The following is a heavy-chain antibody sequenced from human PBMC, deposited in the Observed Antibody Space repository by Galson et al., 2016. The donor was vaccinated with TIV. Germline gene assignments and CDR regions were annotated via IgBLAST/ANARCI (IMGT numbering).Heavy chain of an antibody. CDR1: GFTFSTYA. V-gene: IGHV3-23*01. D-gene: IGHD5-12*01. Sequence: SLRLSCAASGFTFSTYAMSWVRQAPEKGLEWVSSISGSGGDTYYADSVKGRFTISRDNSKNTVYLQMNSLIADATAFYYCAKNSEWLRWYYFDYWGQGTLVTVSS. CDR2: ISGSGGDT. CDR3: AKNSEWLRWYYFDY. J-gene: IGHJ4*02.